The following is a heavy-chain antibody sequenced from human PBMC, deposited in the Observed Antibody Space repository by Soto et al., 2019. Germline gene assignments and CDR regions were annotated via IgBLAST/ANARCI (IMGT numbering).Heavy chain of an antibody. D-gene: IGHD6-6*01. J-gene: IGHJ4*02. Sequence: SVKVSCKASGVTFSSYAISWVRQAPGQGLEWMGGIIPIFGTANYAQKFQGRATITADDSTSTAYMELSSLRSEDTAVYYCASLAARRDYWGQGTLVTVSS. CDR1: GVTFSSYA. V-gene: IGHV1-69*13. CDR3: ASLAARRDY. CDR2: IIPIFGTA.